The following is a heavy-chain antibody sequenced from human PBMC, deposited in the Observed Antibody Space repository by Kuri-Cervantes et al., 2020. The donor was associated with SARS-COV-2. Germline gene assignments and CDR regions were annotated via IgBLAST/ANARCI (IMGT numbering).Heavy chain of an antibody. D-gene: IGHD1-26*01. V-gene: IGHV3-30-3*01. CDR3: ARTNSGSYFLLDY. J-gene: IGHJ4*02. Sequence: GGSLRLSCAASGFTFSSYAMHWVRQAPGKGLEWVAVISYDGSNKYYADSVKGRFTISRDNSKNTLYLQMNSLRAEDTAVYYCARTNSGSYFLLDYWGQGTLVTVSS. CDR1: GFTFSSYA. CDR2: ISYDGSNK.